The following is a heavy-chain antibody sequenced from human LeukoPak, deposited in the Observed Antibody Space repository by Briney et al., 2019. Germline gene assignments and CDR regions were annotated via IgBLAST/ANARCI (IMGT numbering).Heavy chain of an antibody. J-gene: IGHJ4*02. CDR1: GDSLSGHY. CDR2: IYYSGST. V-gene: IGHV4-59*11. D-gene: IGHD1-1*01. CDR3: AEVFEVWDTVRRTTHYYFDY. Sequence: SGSPCVTSTEPGDSLSGHYWSSIRARPRKRLEWVWYIYYSGSTTYNPSLKSRVTISVATSKYQFSLKLSSVSAADTAVYYCAEVFEVWDTVRRTTHYYFDYWGQGTLVTVSS.